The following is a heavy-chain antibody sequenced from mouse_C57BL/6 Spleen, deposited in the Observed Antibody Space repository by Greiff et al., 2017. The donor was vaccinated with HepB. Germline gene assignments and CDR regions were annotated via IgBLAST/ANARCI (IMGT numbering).Heavy chain of an antibody. CDR3: ARTQPHGGYAMDY. Sequence: EVNLVESGGGLVKPGGSLKLSCAASGFTFSSYAMSWVRQTPEKRLEWVATISDGGSYTYYPDNVKGRFTISRDNAKNNLYLQMSHLKSEDTAMYYCARTQPHGGYAMDYWGQGTSVTVSS. V-gene: IGHV5-4*03. D-gene: IGHD6-1*01. CDR1: GFTFSSYA. CDR2: ISDGGSYT. J-gene: IGHJ4*01.